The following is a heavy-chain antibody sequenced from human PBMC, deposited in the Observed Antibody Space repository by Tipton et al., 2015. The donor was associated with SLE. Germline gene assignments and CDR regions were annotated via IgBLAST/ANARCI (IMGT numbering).Heavy chain of an antibody. J-gene: IGHJ6*03. V-gene: IGHV4-61*02. CDR1: GGSISSGSYY. D-gene: IGHD1-20*01. CDR3: ARAPPYYWNFSYSYMDV. CDR2: IYTSGST. Sequence: TLSLTCAVSGGSISSGSYYWSWIRQPAGKGLEWIRRIYTSGSTNYSPSLKSRVTISVDTSKNQFSLKLSSVTAADTAVYYCARAPPYYWNFSYSYMDVCGKGTTVTVSS.